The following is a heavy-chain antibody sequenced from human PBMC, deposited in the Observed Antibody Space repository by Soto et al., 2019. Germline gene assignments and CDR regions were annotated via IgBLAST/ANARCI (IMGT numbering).Heavy chain of an antibody. J-gene: IGHJ4*02. CDR2: IYTSGST. CDR1: GGSISSYY. CDR3: ARDGQDSSGYYYFDY. Sequence: SETLSLTCTVSGGSISSYYWSWIRQPAGKGLEWIGRIYTSGSTNYNPSLKSRVTTSVDTSKNQFSLKLSSVTAADTAVYYCARDGQDSSGYYYFDYWGQGTLVTVSS. V-gene: IGHV4-4*07. D-gene: IGHD3-22*01.